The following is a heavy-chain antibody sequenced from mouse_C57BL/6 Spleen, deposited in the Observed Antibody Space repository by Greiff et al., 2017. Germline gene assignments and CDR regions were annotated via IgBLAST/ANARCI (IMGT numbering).Heavy chain of an antibody. Sequence: EVKLMESGEGLVKPGGSLKLSCAASGFTFSSYAMSWVRQTPEKRLEWVAYISSGGDYIYYADTVKGRFTISRDNARNTLYLQMSSLKSEDTAMYYCTRDYDYDGDWYFDGWGTGTTVTVSS. CDR2: ISSGGDYI. V-gene: IGHV5-9-1*02. J-gene: IGHJ1*03. CDR1: GFTFSSYA. CDR3: TRDYDYDGDWYFDG. D-gene: IGHD2-4*01.